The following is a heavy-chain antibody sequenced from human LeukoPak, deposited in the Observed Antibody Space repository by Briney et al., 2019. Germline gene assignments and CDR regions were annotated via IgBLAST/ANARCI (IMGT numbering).Heavy chain of an antibody. CDR1: GGSFSGYY. V-gene: IGHV4-34*01. CDR3: ARGDYYGSGSPGGSDP. J-gene: IGHJ5*02. Sequence: SVTLSLTCAVDGGSFSGYYWSWIRQPPGKGLEWIGEINHSGSTNYNPSLKSRVTISVDTSKNQFSLKLSSVTAADTAVYYCARGDYYGSGSPGGSDPCGQGTLVTVSS. CDR2: INHSGST. D-gene: IGHD3-10*01.